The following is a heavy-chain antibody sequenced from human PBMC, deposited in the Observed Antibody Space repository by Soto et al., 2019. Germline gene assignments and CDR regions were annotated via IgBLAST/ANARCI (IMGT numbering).Heavy chain of an antibody. CDR1: GYTFTTYA. Sequence: QVQLVQSGAAEKKPGASVKVSCKASGYTFTTYAMHWLRQAPGQRLAWMGWISAGNGNTKYSQKFQGRVTITRDTSASTAYMERSSLRSEDTAVYYCARDIGLVWSYNWFDPWGQGTLVTVSS. J-gene: IGHJ5*02. CDR3: ARDIGLVWSYNWFDP. V-gene: IGHV1-3*05. D-gene: IGHD3-3*01. CDR2: ISAGNGNT.